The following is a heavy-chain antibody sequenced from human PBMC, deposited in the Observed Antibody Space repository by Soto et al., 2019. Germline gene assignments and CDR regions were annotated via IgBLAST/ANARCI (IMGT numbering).Heavy chain of an antibody. V-gene: IGHV3-23*01. CDR3: ATSQSSLYYMDV. Sequence: EVQVLESGGGLVQPGGSLRLSCVGSGFIFSNYAMAWVRQAPGKGLEWVSGFGGSGGTYYADSVKGRYTISRDNSKNTLYLQMTSLKVDDTAVYYCATSQSSLYYMDVCGKGTAVTVSS. J-gene: IGHJ6*03. CDR1: GFIFSNYA. CDR2: FGGSGGT.